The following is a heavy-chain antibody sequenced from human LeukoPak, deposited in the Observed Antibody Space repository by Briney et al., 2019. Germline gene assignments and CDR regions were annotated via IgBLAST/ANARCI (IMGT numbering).Heavy chain of an antibody. J-gene: IGHJ4*02. CDR2: IGPNSGAT. V-gene: IGHV1-2*02. Sequence: ASVKVSCKASGYIFMDHYLHWVRQAPGQGLEWMAWIGPNSGATKSAAKFQGRLTLTTDTSINTAYMELSSLTFDDMAVYYCARRRTTNYYDYWGQGTLVTVSS. CDR1: GYIFMDHY. CDR3: ARRRTTNYYDY. D-gene: IGHD1-14*01.